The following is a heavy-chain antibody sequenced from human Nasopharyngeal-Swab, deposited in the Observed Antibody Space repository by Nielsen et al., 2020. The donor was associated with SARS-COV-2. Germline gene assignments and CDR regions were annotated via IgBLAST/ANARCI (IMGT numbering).Heavy chain of an antibody. CDR1: GYTFTTYG. D-gene: IGHD6-25*01. J-gene: IGHJ4*02. CDR3: ARDPRGPDY. Sequence: ASVKVSCKASGYTFTTYGISWVRQVTGQGLEWMGWISPYNGKTKYAQKFQDRVTMTTDTSTSTAYMELRSLRSDDTAVYFCARDPRGPDYWGQGTLVTVSS. V-gene: IGHV1-18*01. CDR2: ISPYNGKT.